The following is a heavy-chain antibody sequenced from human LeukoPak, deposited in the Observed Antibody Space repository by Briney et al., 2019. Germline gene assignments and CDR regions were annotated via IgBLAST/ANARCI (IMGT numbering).Heavy chain of an antibody. CDR3: GKDDGWVRYQD. D-gene: IGHD5-12*01. Sequence: PGGSLRLSCGACGFTFSSHDRNGVRQARGKGVEGVSGISGSGVITYYADSVKGRFTISRDNSKNTLDLQMNSLRAEDTAVYYCGKDDGWVRYQDGGQGTLVTVSS. J-gene: IGHJ4*02. CDR2: ISGSGVIT. CDR1: GFTFSSHD. V-gene: IGHV3-23*01.